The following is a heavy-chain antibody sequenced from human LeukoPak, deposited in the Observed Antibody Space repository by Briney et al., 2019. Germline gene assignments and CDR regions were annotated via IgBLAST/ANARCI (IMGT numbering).Heavy chain of an antibody. D-gene: IGHD3-10*01. J-gene: IGHJ5*02. CDR1: GGSMSGYY. Sequence: SETLSLTCTVSGGSMSGYYCSWLRQPPGEELEWIGYIYYNGRANYNPSLKSRVTISEDTSRNQFSLKLTSVTAADTAVYYCARIDYYGSGGIFDPWGQGILVTVSS. V-gene: IGHV4-59*01. CDR3: ARIDYYGSGGIFDP. CDR2: IYYNGRA.